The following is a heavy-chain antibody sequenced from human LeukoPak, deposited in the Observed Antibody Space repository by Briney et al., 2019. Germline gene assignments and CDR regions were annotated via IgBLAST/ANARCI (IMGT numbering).Heavy chain of an antibody. Sequence: GGSLRLSCAASGFTFSSYAMHWVRQAPGKGLEWVAVISYDGSNKYYADSVKGRFTISRDNSKNTLYLQMNSLRAEDTAMYYCARAKSTKYYFDYWGQGTLVTVSS. CDR2: ISYDGSNK. CDR3: ARAKSTKYYFDY. V-gene: IGHV3-30-3*01. J-gene: IGHJ4*02. CDR1: GFTFSSYA.